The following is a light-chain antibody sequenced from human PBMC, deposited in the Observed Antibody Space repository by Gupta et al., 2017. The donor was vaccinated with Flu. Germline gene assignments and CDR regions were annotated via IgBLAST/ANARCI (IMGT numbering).Light chain of an antibody. J-gene: IGLJ3*02. CDR3: GTWDSSLSAVV. V-gene: IGLV1-51*01. Sequence: KVTISCSGSSSNIENNYVSWYQQLPGTAPKRLSYENDKRPSGIPDRFSGSKSDTSANLGITGLQTGDEADDYCGTWDSSLSAVVFGGGTKLTVL. CDR1: SSNIENNY. CDR2: END.